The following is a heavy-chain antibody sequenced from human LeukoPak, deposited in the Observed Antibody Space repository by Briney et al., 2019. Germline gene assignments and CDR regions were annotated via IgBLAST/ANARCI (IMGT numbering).Heavy chain of an antibody. D-gene: IGHD3/OR15-3a*01. J-gene: IGHJ4*02. V-gene: IGHV4-59*08. CDR3: ARQSRTGYFDY. Sequence: PSETLSLTCTVSGGSISTYYWSWIRQPPGKGLECIGYIYYSGSTNYNPSLKSRVTISVDTSKNQFSLKLSSVTAADTAVYYCARQSRTGYFDYWGQGTLVTVSS. CDR2: IYYSGST. CDR1: GGSISTYY.